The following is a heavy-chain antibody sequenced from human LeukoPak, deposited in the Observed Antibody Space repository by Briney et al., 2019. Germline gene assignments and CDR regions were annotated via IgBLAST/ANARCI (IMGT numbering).Heavy chain of an antibody. D-gene: IGHD3-3*01. J-gene: IGHJ4*02. CDR3: ARARYYDFWSGYYATVEYYCDY. CDR2: INPNSGGT. V-gene: IGHV1-2*04. CDR1: GYTFTGYY. Sequence: ASVKVSCKASGYTFTGYYMHWVRQAPGQGLEWMGWINPNSGGTNYAQKFQGWVNMTRDTSISTAYMELSRLRSDDTAVYYCARARYYDFWSGYYATVEYYCDYWGQGTLVTVSS.